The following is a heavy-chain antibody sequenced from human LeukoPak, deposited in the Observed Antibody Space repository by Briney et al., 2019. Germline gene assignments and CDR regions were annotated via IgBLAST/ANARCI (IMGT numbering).Heavy chain of an antibody. CDR2: IYYSGST. CDR3: ARARRDFDY. CDR1: GGSISSYY. J-gene: IGHJ4*02. Sequence: SKTLSLTCTVSGGSISSYYWSWIRQPPGKGLEWIGYIYYSGSTNYNPSLKSRVTISVDTSKNQFSLKLSSVTAADTAVYYCARARRDFDYWGQGTLVTVSS. V-gene: IGHV4-59*12.